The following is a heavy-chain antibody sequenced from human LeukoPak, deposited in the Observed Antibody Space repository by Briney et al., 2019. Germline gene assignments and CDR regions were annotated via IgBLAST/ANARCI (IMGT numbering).Heavy chain of an antibody. CDR2: IYYSGKA. V-gene: IGHV4-31*03. D-gene: IGHD3-22*01. J-gene: IGHJ4*02. CDR3: ARAGYDSSGYSTYYFDY. Sequence: SETLSLACTVSGGSISSGGYYWSWIRQHPGKGLEWIGYIYYSGKAYYNPSLKSRVTISVDTSKNQFSLKLSSVTAADTAVYYCARAGYDSSGYSTYYFDYWGQGTLVTVSS. CDR1: GGSISSGGYY.